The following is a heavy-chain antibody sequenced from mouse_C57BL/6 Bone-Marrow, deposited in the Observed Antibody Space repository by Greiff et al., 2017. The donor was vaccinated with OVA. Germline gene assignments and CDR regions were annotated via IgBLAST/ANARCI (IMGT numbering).Heavy chain of an antibody. CDR1: GYTFTDYY. J-gene: IGHJ2*01. D-gene: IGHD3-2*02. Sequence: VQLKESGPVLVKPGASVKMSCKASGYTFTDYYMNWVKQSHGKSLEWIGVINPYNGGTSYNQKFKGKATLTVDKSSSTAYMELNSLTSEDSAVYYCARSGQLSLRPYYFDYWGQGTTLTVSS. V-gene: IGHV1-19*01. CDR3: ARSGQLSLRPYYFDY. CDR2: INPYNGGT.